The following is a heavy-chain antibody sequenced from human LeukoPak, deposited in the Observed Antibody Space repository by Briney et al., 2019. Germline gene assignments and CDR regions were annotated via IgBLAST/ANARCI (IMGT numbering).Heavy chain of an antibody. CDR1: GFTFSSYS. CDR3: ARSGGLVYSNYPYFDY. CDR2: ISSSSSYI. D-gene: IGHD4-11*01. J-gene: IGHJ4*02. Sequence: GGSLRLSCAASGFTFSSYSMNWVRQAPGKGLEWVSSISSSSSYIYYADSVKGRFTISRDNAKNSLYLQMNSLRAEDTAVYYCARSGGLVYSNYPYFDYWGQGTLVTVSS. V-gene: IGHV3-21*01.